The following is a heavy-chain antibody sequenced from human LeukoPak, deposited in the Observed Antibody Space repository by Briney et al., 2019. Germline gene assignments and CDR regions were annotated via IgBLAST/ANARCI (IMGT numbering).Heavy chain of an antibody. CDR2: IHPGDSDT. V-gene: IGHV5-51*01. Sequence: GESLKISCKGSGYSFSNYRIAWVRQMPGKGLEWMAIIHPGDSDTRYSPSFQGQVTISADKSISTAYLQWSSLKASDTAMYYCARLSDIVATSHFDYWGQGTLVTVSS. J-gene: IGHJ4*02. CDR3: ARLSDIVATSHFDY. CDR1: GYSFSNYR. D-gene: IGHD5-12*01.